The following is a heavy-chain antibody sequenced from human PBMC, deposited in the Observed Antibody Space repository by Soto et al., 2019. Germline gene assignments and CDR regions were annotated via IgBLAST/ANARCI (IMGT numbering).Heavy chain of an antibody. CDR3: AADEGRYYYDSSGYSR. V-gene: IGHV1-58*01. J-gene: IGHJ4*02. Sequence: QMQLVQSGPEVKKTGTSVKVSCKASGFTFTSSAVQWVRQARGQRLEWIGCIVVGSGNTNYSQKFQERVTITRDMSTSTAYMELSSLRSEYTAVYYCAADEGRYYYDSSGYSRWGQGTLVTVSS. CDR2: IVVGSGNT. D-gene: IGHD3-22*01. CDR1: GFTFTSSA.